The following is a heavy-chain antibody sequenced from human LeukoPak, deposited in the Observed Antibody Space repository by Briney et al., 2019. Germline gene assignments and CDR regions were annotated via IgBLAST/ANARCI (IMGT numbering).Heavy chain of an antibody. CDR3: ARLSGGD. V-gene: IGHV4-59*08. CDR1: GGSFSGYY. Sequence: PSETLSLTCAVYGGSFSGYYWSWIRQPPGKGLEWIGYIYYSGSTNYNPSLKSRVTISVDTSKNQFSLKLSSVTAADTAVYYCARLSGGDWGQGTLVTVSS. CDR2: IYYSGST. D-gene: IGHD2-15*01. J-gene: IGHJ4*02.